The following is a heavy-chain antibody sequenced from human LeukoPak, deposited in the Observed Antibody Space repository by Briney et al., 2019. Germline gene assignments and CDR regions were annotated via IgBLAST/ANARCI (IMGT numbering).Heavy chain of an antibody. CDR3: ARVRRGAYYDSSGYYFNY. D-gene: IGHD3-22*01. CDR2: INHSGST. Sequence: SETLSLTCAVHGGSFSGYYWSWIRQPPGKGLEWIGEINHSGSTNYNPSLKSRVTISVDTSKNQFSLKLSSVTAADTAVYYCARVRRGAYYDSSGYYFNYWGQGTLVNVSS. V-gene: IGHV4-34*01. J-gene: IGHJ4*02. CDR1: GGSFSGYY.